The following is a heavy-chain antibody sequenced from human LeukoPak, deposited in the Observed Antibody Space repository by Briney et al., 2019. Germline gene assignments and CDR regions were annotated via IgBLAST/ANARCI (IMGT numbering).Heavy chain of an antibody. D-gene: IGHD6-13*01. CDR2: INHSGST. V-gene: IGHV4-34*01. J-gene: IGHJ4*02. CDR1: GGSFSGYY. Sequence: SETLSLTCAVYGGSFSGYYWSWIRQPPGKGLEWIGEINHSGSTNYNPSLKSRVTISVDTSKNQFSLKLSSVTAADTAVYYCARQGETAAGFDYWGQGTLVTVSS. CDR3: ARQGETAAGFDY.